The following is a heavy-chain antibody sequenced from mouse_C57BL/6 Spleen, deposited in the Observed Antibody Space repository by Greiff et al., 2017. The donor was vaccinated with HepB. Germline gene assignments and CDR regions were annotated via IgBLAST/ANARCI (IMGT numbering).Heavy chain of an antibody. D-gene: IGHD3-3*01. CDR3: ARGRDVEFAY. J-gene: IGHJ3*01. CDR2: IHPNSGST. Sequence: QVQLQQPGAELVKPGASVKLSCKASGYTFTSYWMHWVKQRPGQGLEWIGMIHPNSGSTNYNEKFKSKATVTVDKSSSTAYMQRSILTSEDSAVYYCARGRDVEFAYWGQGTLVTVSA. V-gene: IGHV1-64*01. CDR1: GYTFTSYW.